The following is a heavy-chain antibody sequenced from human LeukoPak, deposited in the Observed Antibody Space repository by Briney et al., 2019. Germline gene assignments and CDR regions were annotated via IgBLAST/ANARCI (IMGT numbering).Heavy chain of an antibody. J-gene: IGHJ3*02. D-gene: IGHD2-15*01. CDR1: GYTFTGYY. CDR3: ARRGGSCYLCDAFDI. Sequence: ASVRVSCKASGYTFTGYYMHWVRQAPGQGHEWMGWINPNSGGTNYAQKFQGRVTMTRDTSISTAYMELSRLRSDDTAVYYCARRGGSCYLCDAFDIWGQGTMVTVSS. V-gene: IGHV1-2*02. CDR2: INPNSGGT.